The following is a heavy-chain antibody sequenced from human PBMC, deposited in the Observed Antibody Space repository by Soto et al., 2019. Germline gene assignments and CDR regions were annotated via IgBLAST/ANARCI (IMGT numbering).Heavy chain of an antibody. J-gene: IGHJ6*03. CDR1: EFTFTPYW. CDR2: IKQDGSER. CDR3: ATVTTWKFYYYYMDV. Sequence: HPGGSLRLSCAASEFTFTPYWMNWVRQAPGKGLEWVANIKQDGSERYYADFVKGRFTISRDNAKNSLFLQMSRLRAEDSAVYYCATVTTWKFYYYYMDVWGKGTTVTVSS. D-gene: IGHD4-17*01. V-gene: IGHV3-7*01.